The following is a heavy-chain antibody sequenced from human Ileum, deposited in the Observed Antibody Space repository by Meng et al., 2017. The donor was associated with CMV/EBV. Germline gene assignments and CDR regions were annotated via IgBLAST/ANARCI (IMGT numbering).Heavy chain of an antibody. CDR1: GFTFSSYW. J-gene: IGHJ4*02. Sequence: GESLKISCAASGFTFSSYWMHWVRQAPGKGLVWVSRMNTDGRTTGYADSVKGRFTISRDNAKNTLYLQMNSLRAEDTAIYYCVRDRPCWEWGQGTLVTVSS. V-gene: IGHV3-74*01. CDR2: MNTDGRTT. D-gene: IGHD1-26*01. CDR3: VRDRPCWE.